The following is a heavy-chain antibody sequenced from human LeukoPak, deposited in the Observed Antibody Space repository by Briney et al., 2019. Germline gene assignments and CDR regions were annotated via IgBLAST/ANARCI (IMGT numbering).Heavy chain of an antibody. V-gene: IGHV3-30-3*01. CDR2: ISYDGSNK. J-gene: IGHJ5*02. CDR1: GFTFSSYA. D-gene: IGHD2-2*01. Sequence: GGSLRLSCAASGFTFSSYAMHWVRQAPGKGPEWVAVISYDGSNKYYADSVKGRFTISRDNSKNTLYLQMNSLRAEDTAVYYCARDRGYCSSTSCLNWFDPWGQGTLVTVSS. CDR3: ARDRGYCSSTSCLNWFDP.